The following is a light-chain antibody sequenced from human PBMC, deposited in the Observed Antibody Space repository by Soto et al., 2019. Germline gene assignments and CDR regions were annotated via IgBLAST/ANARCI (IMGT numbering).Light chain of an antibody. J-gene: IGKJ5*01. CDR2: AAS. CDR1: QGISSY. CDR3: QGLNDYPIT. V-gene: IGKV1-9*01. Sequence: DLQLTQSPSFLSASVGDRVTITCRASQGISSYLAWYQQKPGKAPKFLIYAASTLRGGVPSRFSGSGSGKEFTLTISSLQPEDFATYYCQGLNDYPITFGQGTRLEIK.